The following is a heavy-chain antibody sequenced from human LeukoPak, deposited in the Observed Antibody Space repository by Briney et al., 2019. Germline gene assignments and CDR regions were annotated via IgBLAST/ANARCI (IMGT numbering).Heavy chain of an antibody. D-gene: IGHD3-10*01. Sequence: GSLRLSCTASGFTFGDYAMSWFRQAPGKGLEWVGFIRSKAYGGTTEYAASVKGRFTISRDDSKSIAYLQMNSLKTEDTAVYYCTRGHYGPGSYYIWFDPWGQGTLVTVSS. J-gene: IGHJ5*02. CDR1: GFTFGDYA. CDR3: TRGHYGPGSYYIWFDP. CDR2: IRSKAYGGTT. V-gene: IGHV3-49*03.